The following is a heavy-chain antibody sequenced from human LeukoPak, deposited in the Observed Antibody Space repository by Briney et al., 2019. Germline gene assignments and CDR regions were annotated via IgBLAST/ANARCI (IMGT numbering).Heavy chain of an antibody. D-gene: IGHD5-18*01. Sequence: GASVKVSCKASGGTFSSYAIGWVRQAPGQGLEWMGGIIPIFGTANYAQKFQGRVTITADKSTSTAYMELSSLRSEDTAVYYCARGNLRYSYGIFDYWGQGTLVTVSS. V-gene: IGHV1-69*06. CDR1: GGTFSSYA. CDR3: ARGNLRYSYGIFDY. J-gene: IGHJ4*02. CDR2: IIPIFGTA.